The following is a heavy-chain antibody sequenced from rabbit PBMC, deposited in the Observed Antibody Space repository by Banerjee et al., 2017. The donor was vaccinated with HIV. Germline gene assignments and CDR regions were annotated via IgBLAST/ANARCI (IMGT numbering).Heavy chain of an antibody. D-gene: IGHD4-2*01. Sequence: QEQLEESGGDLVKPEGSLTLTCTASGFSFNNKYVMCWVRQAPGKGLEWIACINTSSGNTVYASWAKGRFTISKTPSTTVTLQMTSLTAADTATYFCARRADYAGGGNFNLWGPGTLVTVS. CDR3: ARRADYAGGGNFNL. J-gene: IGHJ4*01. V-gene: IGHV1S45*01. CDR1: GFSFNNKYV. CDR2: INTSSGNT.